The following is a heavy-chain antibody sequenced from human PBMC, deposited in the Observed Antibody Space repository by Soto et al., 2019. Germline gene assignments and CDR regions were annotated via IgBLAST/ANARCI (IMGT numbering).Heavy chain of an antibody. J-gene: IGHJ4*02. Sequence: QITLKESGPTLVKPTQTLTLTCTFSGFSLSTSAVGVGWIRQPPGKALEWLALIYWDDDRRYSPSLKSRLTISKDPSKNPVVLKMTNRDLVDTATFYCARRLLSPPLAFDSWGQGALVTVSA. D-gene: IGHD2-21*02. CDR2: IYWDDDR. V-gene: IGHV2-5*02. CDR3: ARRLLSPPLAFDS. CDR1: GFSLSTSAVG.